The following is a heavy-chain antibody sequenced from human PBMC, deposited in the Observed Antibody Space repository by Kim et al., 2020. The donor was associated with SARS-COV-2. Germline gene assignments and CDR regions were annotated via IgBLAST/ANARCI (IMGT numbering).Heavy chain of an antibody. Sequence: SGNTGYAQKFQGRVTMTRNTSISTAYMELSSLRSEDTAMYYCARGIGGLDWGQGTLVTVSS. V-gene: IGHV1-8*01. CDR3: ARGIGGLD. D-gene: IGHD3-16*01. J-gene: IGHJ4*02. CDR2: SGNT.